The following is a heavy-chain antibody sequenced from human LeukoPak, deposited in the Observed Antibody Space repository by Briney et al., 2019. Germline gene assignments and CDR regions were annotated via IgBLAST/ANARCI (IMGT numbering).Heavy chain of an antibody. V-gene: IGHV1-18*01. CDR1: GYTFTSYG. Sequence: ASVKVSCKASGYTFTSYGISWVRQAPGQGLEWMGWISAYNGNTNYAQKLQGRVTMTTDTSTSTAYMELRSLRSDDTAAYYCARALYSSGWSGVYFDYWGQGTLVTVSS. CDR3: ARALYSSGWSGVYFDY. J-gene: IGHJ4*02. D-gene: IGHD6-19*01. CDR2: ISAYNGNT.